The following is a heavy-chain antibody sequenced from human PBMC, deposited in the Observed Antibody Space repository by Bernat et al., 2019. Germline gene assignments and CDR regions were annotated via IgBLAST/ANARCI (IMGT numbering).Heavy chain of an antibody. V-gene: IGHV1-18*01. CDR2: ISGYNGNT. D-gene: IGHD2-2*01. CDR1: GYTFTHHG. CDR3: AAAPSQVPAANIWFDP. Sequence: QVQLVQSGTEVKKPGASVRVSCKTSGYTFTHHGIGWVRQAPGQGLEWLGWISGYNGNTNYAQTVQGRVTMTTDTSTSTAYMEMTSLRSDDTAVYYCAAAPSQVPAANIWFDPWGQGTLVTVSS. J-gene: IGHJ5*01.